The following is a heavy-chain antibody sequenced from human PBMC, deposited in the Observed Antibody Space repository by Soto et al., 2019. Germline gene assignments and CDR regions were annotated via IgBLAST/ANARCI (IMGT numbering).Heavy chain of an antibody. CDR2: IYYRGST. Sequence: QVQLQESGPGLVKPSETLSLTCTVSGGSVSSGSYYWSWIRQPPGKGLEWIGYIYYRGSTNYNPSLKRRVTISVDTSKNQFSLKLSSVTAADTAVYYCARISGYSYGLPPYFDYWGQGTLVTVSS. J-gene: IGHJ4*02. CDR3: ARISGYSYGLPPYFDY. D-gene: IGHD5-18*01. CDR1: GGSVSSGSYY. V-gene: IGHV4-61*01.